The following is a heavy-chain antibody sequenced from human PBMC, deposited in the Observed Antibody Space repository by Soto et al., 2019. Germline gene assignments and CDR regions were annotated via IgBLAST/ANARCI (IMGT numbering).Heavy chain of an antibody. J-gene: IGHJ6*03. Sequence: EVQVVESGGGLVKPGESLRLSCAASGFTFSSSSMNWVRQAPGKGLEWVASISSSSSYTSYADSVKGRFTISRDNAKTSLFLQMNSLRAEDTAVYYCARDDYDFWGGYYPTDYYYMDVWGRGTSVTVSS. CDR2: ISSSSSYT. V-gene: IGHV3-21*01. CDR1: GFTFSSSS. D-gene: IGHD3-3*01. CDR3: ARDDYDFWGGYYPTDYYYMDV.